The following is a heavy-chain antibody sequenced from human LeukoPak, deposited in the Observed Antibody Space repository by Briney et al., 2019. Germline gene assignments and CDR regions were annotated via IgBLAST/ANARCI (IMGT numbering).Heavy chain of an antibody. CDR2: IYHSGST. V-gene: IGHV4-38-2*02. CDR3: ARGSNYMDV. D-gene: IGHD3-3*01. J-gene: IGHJ6*03. Sequence: SETLSLTXIVSGDSISTGYYWVWVRQSPGKGLEWIGNIYHSGSTYNNPSLKSRVTMSVDKSKNQFSLKLSSVTAADTAVYYCARGSNYMDVWGKGTTVTVSS. CDR1: GDSISTGYY.